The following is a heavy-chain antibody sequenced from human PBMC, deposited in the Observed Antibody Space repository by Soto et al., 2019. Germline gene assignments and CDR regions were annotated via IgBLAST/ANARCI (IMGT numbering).Heavy chain of an antibody. CDR1: GFTLSGYT. Sequence: EVKLAPSGGGSAQPGGSLRCSCAASGFTLSGYTMDWHLPAPGQELEYFTDISRNGVGTYYANSVQGRFTISRDNSKNTVYLQMDSLSPEDMAVYYCARRARPDFYYMDFWGKVNTVIVS. CDR2: ISRNGVGT. J-gene: IGHJ6*03. D-gene: IGHD6-6*01. V-gene: IGHV3-64*01. CDR3: ARRARPDFYYMDF.